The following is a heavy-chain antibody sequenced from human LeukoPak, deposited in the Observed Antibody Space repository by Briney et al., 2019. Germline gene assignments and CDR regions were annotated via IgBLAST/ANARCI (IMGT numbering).Heavy chain of an antibody. V-gene: IGHV1-2*02. Sequence: ASVKVSCKASGYTFTGYYIHWVRQAPGQGLEWMGWINPNSGGTSYAQKFQGRVTMTRDTSTSTVYMELSSLRSEDTAVYYCARSRIVATPLGWFDPWGQGTLVTVSS. D-gene: IGHD5-12*01. CDR2: INPNSGGT. CDR3: ARSRIVATPLGWFDP. J-gene: IGHJ5*02. CDR1: GYTFTGYY.